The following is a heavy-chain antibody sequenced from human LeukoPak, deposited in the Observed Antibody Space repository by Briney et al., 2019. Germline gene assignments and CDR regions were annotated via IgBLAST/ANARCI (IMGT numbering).Heavy chain of an antibody. CDR1: GFTVSSNY. CDR3: ARGRGVSSWYVGWFDP. D-gene: IGHD6-13*01. J-gene: IGHJ5*02. CDR2: IYIGGTI. Sequence: PGGSLRPSCAASGFTVSSNYRRWIRQAPGKGLEWVSIIYIGGTINYADSVKGRFTISRDNSKNTLYLQMDSLRAEDTALYYCARGRGVSSWYVGWFDPWGQGTLVTVSS. V-gene: IGHV3-66*01.